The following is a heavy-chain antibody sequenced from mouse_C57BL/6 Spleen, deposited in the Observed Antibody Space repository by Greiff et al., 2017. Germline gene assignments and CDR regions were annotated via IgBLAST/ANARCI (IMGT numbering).Heavy chain of an antibody. J-gene: IGHJ2*01. CDR3: ARSIGVTTVVPFDY. Sequence: VQVVESGPELVKPWASVKLSCKASGYTFTSYDINSVKQMPGQGLELIGWIYPRDGSTTYNEKFKGKATLTVDTSSSTAYMELHSLTSEDPAVYFCARSIGVTTVVPFDYWGQGTTLTVSS. CDR1: GYTFTSYD. V-gene: IGHV1-85*01. D-gene: IGHD1-1*01. CDR2: IYPRDGST.